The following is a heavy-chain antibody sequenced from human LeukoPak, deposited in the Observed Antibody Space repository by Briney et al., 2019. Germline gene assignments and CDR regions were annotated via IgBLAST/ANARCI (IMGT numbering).Heavy chain of an antibody. J-gene: IGHJ4*02. CDR1: GFTFTSYA. D-gene: IGHD6-6*01. CDR2: ISGSGGST. CDR3: TKMGVVAARPGTFDY. Sequence: GGSLRLSCAASGFTFTSYAMSWVRQAPGKGLEWVSAISGSGGSTYHADSVKGRFTISRDNSKNTLYLQMNSLRAEDTAVYYCTKMGVVAARPGTFDYWGQGTLVTVSS. V-gene: IGHV3-23*01.